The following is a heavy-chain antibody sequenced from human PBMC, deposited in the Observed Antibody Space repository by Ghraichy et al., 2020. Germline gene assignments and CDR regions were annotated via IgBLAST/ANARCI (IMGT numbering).Heavy chain of an antibody. CDR3: ARDPTRRGGSPNWFDP. V-gene: IGHV1-2*02. D-gene: IGHD3-16*01. CDR2: IHPNSGGT. Sequence: ASVKVSCKASGYTFTGYYMHWVRQAPGQALEWMGWIHPNSGGTNSAQKFQGRVTLTRDTSISTAYMELSRLRSDDTAVYYCARDPTRRGGSPNWFDPWGQGTLVTVSS. CDR1: GYTFTGYY. J-gene: IGHJ5*02.